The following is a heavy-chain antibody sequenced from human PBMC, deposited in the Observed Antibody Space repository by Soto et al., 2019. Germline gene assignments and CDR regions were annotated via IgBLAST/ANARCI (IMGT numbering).Heavy chain of an antibody. CDR3: ARESEDLTSNFDY. CDR2: ISSTTNYI. V-gene: IGHV3-21*06. J-gene: IGHJ4*02. Sequence: LSCAASGFTFTRYSMNWVRQAPGKGLEWDSSISSTTNYIYYGDSMKGRFTISRDNAKNSLYLEMNSLRAEDTAVYYCARESEDLTSNFDYWGQGTLVTVSS. CDR1: GFTFTRYS.